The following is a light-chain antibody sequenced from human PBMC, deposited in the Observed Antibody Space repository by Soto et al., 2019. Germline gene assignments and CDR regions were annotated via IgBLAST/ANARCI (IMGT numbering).Light chain of an antibody. J-gene: IGKJ1*01. CDR1: QSVSSSY. CDR3: QQYGSSPRT. Sequence: EIVLTQSPGTLSLSPGERATLSCRASQSVSSSYLAWYQQKPGQAPRLLIYGASSRATGISDSFSGSGSGTDFTLTISRLEPEDFAVYYCQQYGSSPRTFGQWTKVEIK. V-gene: IGKV3-20*01. CDR2: GAS.